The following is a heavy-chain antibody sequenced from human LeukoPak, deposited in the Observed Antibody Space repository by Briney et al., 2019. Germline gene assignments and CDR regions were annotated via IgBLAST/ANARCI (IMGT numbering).Heavy chain of an antibody. Sequence: GGSLRLSCAASGFTFSSYSMNWVRQAPGKGLEWVSSISSSSSYIYYADSVKGRFTISRDNAKNSLYLQMNSLRAEDTAVYYCARESDNWNGVGAFDIWGQGTMVTVSS. V-gene: IGHV3-21*01. CDR2: ISSSSSYI. J-gene: IGHJ3*02. CDR1: GFTFSSYS. D-gene: IGHD1-1*01. CDR3: ARESDNWNGVGAFDI.